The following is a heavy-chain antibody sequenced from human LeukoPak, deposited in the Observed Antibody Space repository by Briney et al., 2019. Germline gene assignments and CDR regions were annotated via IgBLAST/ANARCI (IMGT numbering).Heavy chain of an antibody. J-gene: IGHJ4*02. CDR1: DDSISDYY. Sequence: SETLSLTCTVSDDSISDYYRGWIRQPPGKGLEWIGYFHNSGTSTYNPSLKSRVTISADTSKNQFSLKLNSLTTADTAVYDCTRGAGWLIDYWGQGILVTVSS. V-gene: IGHV4-59*01. D-gene: IGHD3-16*01. CDR3: TRGAGWLIDY. CDR2: FHNSGTS.